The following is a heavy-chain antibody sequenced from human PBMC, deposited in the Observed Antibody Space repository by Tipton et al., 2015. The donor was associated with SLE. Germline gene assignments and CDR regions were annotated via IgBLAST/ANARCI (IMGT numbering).Heavy chain of an antibody. CDR3: ARGGVGGYDYFDY. CDR2: IHHSGST. CDR1: GDSISSGGYD. D-gene: IGHD5-12*01. Sequence: TLSLTCSVSGDSISSGGYDWTWIRQHPGQGLEWIGNIHHSGSTHYNPSLKSRVTMSVDRSKNHFSLKLSPVTAADTAVYYCARGGVGGYDYFDYWGPGTRVAVSS. J-gene: IGHJ4*02. V-gene: IGHV4-31*03.